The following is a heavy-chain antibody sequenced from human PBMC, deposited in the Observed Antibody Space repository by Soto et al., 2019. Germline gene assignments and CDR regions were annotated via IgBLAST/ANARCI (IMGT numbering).Heavy chain of an antibody. Sequence: EVQLLESGGTLVQPGGSLRLSCAASGFTFNRHCMTWVRQAPGKGLQWVSGISDSGDRTFYADSVQGRFTISRDNSKNTLFLQMTSLRADDTAVYYCAKALPTGRTYYWYFDLWGRGTLVTVSS. J-gene: IGHJ2*01. CDR1: GFTFNRHC. V-gene: IGHV3-23*01. CDR3: AKALPTGRTYYWYFDL. CDR2: ISDSGDRT. D-gene: IGHD1-1*01.